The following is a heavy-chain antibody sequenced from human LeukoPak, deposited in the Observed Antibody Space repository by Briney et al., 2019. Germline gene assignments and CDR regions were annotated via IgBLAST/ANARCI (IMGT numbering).Heavy chain of an antibody. V-gene: IGHV4-39*07. CDR3: ARGGAAAGRGESYFDY. CDR2: IYYSGST. J-gene: IGHJ4*02. Sequence: PSETLSLTCTVSGGSISSSSYYWGWIRQPPGKGLEWIGSIYYSGSTYYSPSLKSRVTISVDTSKNQFSLRLSSVTAADTAVYYCARGGAAAGRGESYFDYWGQGTLVTVSS. D-gene: IGHD6-13*01. CDR1: GGSISSSSYY.